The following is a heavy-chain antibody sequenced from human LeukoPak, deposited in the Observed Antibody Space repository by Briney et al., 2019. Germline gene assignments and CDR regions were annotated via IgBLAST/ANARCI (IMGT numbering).Heavy chain of an antibody. Sequence: PGGSLRLSCAASGFTFSSYAMSWVRQAPGKGLEWVSAISGSGGSTYYADSVKGRFTISRDNSKNTLYLQMNSLRAEDTAVYYCARDRGEGQQLVRGYYYYGMDVWGQGTTVTVSS. V-gene: IGHV3-23*01. CDR3: ARDRGEGQQLVRGYYYYGMDV. J-gene: IGHJ6*02. CDR1: GFTFSSYA. CDR2: ISGSGGST. D-gene: IGHD6-13*01.